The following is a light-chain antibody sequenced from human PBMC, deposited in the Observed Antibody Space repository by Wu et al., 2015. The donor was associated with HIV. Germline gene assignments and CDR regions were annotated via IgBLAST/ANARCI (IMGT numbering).Light chain of an antibody. Sequence: EIVMTQSPATLSVSPGERVTLSCRASQSVSSTLAWYQQKPGQAPRLLIYGASTRATGIPARFSGSRSGTEFTLTISSLQSEDFAVYYCQQYGSSPLYTFGQGTKLEIK. J-gene: IGKJ2*01. CDR2: GAS. CDR1: QSVSST. CDR3: QQYGSSPLYT. V-gene: IGKV3-15*01.